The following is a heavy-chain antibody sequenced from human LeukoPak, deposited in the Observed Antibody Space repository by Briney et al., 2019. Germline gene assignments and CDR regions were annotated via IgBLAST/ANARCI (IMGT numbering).Heavy chain of an antibody. CDR3: AKDLYSSSWFDY. Sequence: GGSLRLSCAASGFTFSSYATSWVRQAPGKGLEWVSAISGSGGSTYYADSVKGRFTISRDNSKNTLYLQMNSLRAEDTAVYYCAKDLYSSSWFDYWGQGTLVTVSS. V-gene: IGHV3-23*01. CDR2: ISGSGGST. D-gene: IGHD6-13*01. CDR1: GFTFSSYA. J-gene: IGHJ4*02.